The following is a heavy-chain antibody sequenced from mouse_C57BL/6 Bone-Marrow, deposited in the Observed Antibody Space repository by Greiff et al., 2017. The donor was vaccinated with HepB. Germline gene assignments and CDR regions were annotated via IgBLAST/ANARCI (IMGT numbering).Heavy chain of an antibody. Sequence: EVQRVESGGGLVQPGESLKLSCESNEYEFPSHDMSWVRKTPEKRLELVAAINSDGGSTYYPDTMERRFIISRDNTKKTLYLQMSSLRSEDTALYYCTRHSYYGSSHWYFDVWGTGTTVTVSS. J-gene: IGHJ1*03. CDR3: TRHSYYGSSHWYFDV. V-gene: IGHV5-2*01. CDR1: EYEFPSHD. D-gene: IGHD1-1*01. CDR2: INSDGGST.